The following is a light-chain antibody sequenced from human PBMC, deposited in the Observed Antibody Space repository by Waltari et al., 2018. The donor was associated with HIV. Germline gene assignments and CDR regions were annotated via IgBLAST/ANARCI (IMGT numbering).Light chain of an antibody. J-gene: IGKJ2*01. CDR1: QDISNY. CDR3: QQYDNSMYT. CDR2: DAS. Sequence: DIQMTQSPSSLSASVGDRGTITCQASQDISNYLNWYQQKPGKAPKLLIYDASNLETGVPSRFSGSGSGTDFTFTISSLQPEDIATYYCQQYDNSMYTFGQGTKLEIK. V-gene: IGKV1-33*01.